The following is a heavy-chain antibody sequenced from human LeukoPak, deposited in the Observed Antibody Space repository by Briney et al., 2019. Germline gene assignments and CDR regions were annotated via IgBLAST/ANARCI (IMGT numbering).Heavy chain of an antibody. Sequence: SETLSLTCTVSGGSISTYCWSWIRQPAGKGLEWIGRIYPSGSTFYNPSLKRRVTISIDKSKNQFFLNLTSVTAADTALYYCARDRSGYSEYYFDYWGQGSLVTVSS. CDR2: IYPSGST. D-gene: IGHD5-18*01. V-gene: IGHV4-4*07. J-gene: IGHJ4*02. CDR1: GGSISTYC. CDR3: ARDRSGYSEYYFDY.